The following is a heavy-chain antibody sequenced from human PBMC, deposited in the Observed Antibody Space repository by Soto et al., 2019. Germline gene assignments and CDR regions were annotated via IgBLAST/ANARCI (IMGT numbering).Heavy chain of an antibody. CDR2: ISGSGGST. V-gene: IGHV3-23*01. J-gene: IGHJ3*02. Sequence: GGSLRLSCETSGFTFSRYGMHWVRQAPGKGLEWVSAISGSGGSTYYADSVKGRFTISRDNSKNTLYLQMNSLRAEDTAVYYCAKIRGIVVVRDAFDIWGQGTMVTVSS. D-gene: IGHD3-22*01. CDR3: AKIRGIVVVRDAFDI. CDR1: GFTFSRYG.